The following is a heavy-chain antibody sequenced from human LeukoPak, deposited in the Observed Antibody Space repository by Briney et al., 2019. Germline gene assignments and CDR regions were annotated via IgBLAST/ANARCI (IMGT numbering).Heavy chain of an antibody. Sequence: GGSLRLSCGASGFTFSTYGMTWVRQAPGKGLEWVSGMSDSGTNTYYADSVKGRFTISRDNSKNTLYLQMNSLRAEDTAVYYCAKGGAVSSKSITMVRGTRRYYYYMDVWGKGTTVTVSS. J-gene: IGHJ6*03. CDR3: AKGGAVSSKSITMVRGTRRYYYYMDV. CDR2: MSDSGTNT. CDR1: GFTFSTYG. D-gene: IGHD3-10*01. V-gene: IGHV3-23*01.